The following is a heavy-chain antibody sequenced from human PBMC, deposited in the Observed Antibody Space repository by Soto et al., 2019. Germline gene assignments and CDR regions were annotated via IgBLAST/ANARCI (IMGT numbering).Heavy chain of an antibody. CDR3: VKDGSSGWPYYYGLDV. CDR1: GLTFSSYG. CDR2: ISYDGRNK. J-gene: IGHJ6*02. D-gene: IGHD6-19*01. Sequence: PGGSLRLSCAASGLTFSSYGMHWVRQAPGKGLEWVAVISYDGRNKYYADSVKGRFTISRDNSKNTLYLQMSSLRAEDTAVYYCVKDGSSGWPYYYGLDVWGQGTTVTVSS. V-gene: IGHV3-30*18.